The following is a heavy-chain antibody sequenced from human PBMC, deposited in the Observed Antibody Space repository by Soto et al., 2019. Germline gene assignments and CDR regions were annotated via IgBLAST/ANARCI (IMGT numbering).Heavy chain of an antibody. Sequence: GASVKVSCKASGGAFSSYAISWVRQAPGQGLEWMGGIIPIFAPANYAQKFQGRVTITADESTSTAYMELSSLSSEDTAVHYCARDIVVVVAAPDYYYGLDVWGQGTTVTVSS. CDR1: GGAFSSYA. V-gene: IGHV1-69*13. D-gene: IGHD2-15*01. CDR2: IIPIFAPA. J-gene: IGHJ6*02. CDR3: ARDIVVVVAAPDYYYGLDV.